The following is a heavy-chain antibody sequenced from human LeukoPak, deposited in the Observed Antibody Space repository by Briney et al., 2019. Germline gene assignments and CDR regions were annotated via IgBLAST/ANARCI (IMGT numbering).Heavy chain of an antibody. V-gene: IGHV3-7*01. CDR1: GFTFSSYW. Sequence: GGSLRLSCAASGFTFSSYWMSWVRQAPGKGLEWVANIKQDGSEKYYVDSVKGRFTISRDNAKNSLYLQMNSLRAEDTAVYYCARVSVIPAARWCYYYYYYMDVWGKGTTVTVSS. D-gene: IGHD2-2*01. CDR3: ARVSVIPAARWCYYYYYYMDV. CDR2: IKQDGSEK. J-gene: IGHJ6*03.